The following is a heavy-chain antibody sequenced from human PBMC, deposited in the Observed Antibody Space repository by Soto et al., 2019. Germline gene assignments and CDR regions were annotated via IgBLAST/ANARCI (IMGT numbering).Heavy chain of an antibody. Sequence: LRLSCAASGFTFSSYDMHWVRQATGKGLEWVSAIGTAGDTYYPGSVKGRFTISRENAKNSLYLQMNSLRAGDTALYYCARGWLATGGSLSYMDVWGKGTTVTVSS. CDR3: ARGWLATGGSLSYMDV. CDR2: IGTAGDT. J-gene: IGHJ6*03. CDR1: GFTFSSYD. V-gene: IGHV3-13*01. D-gene: IGHD6-13*01.